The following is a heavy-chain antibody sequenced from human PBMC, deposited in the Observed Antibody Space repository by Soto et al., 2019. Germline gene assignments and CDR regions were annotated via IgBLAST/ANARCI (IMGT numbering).Heavy chain of an antibody. CDR3: ARGYSGTYRVDY. J-gene: IGHJ4*02. V-gene: IGHV3-74*01. D-gene: IGHD1-26*01. CDR1: GFSFRTYW. Sequence: HPGGSLRLSCADSGFSFRTYWMHWVRQVPGKGLMWVSRINSDGTNTTYADAVKGRFTISRDNAKNTLLLQMSSLRAEDTAVYYCARGYSGTYRVDYWGQGTLVTVSS. CDR2: INSDGTNT.